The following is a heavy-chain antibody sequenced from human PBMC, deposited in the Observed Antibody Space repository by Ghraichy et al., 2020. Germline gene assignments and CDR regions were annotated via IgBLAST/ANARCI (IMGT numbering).Heavy chain of an antibody. J-gene: IGHJ4*02. Sequence: SVKVSCKASGGTFSSYAISWVRQAPGQGLEWMGGIIPIFGTANYAQKFQGRVTITTDESTSTAYMELSSLRSEDTAVYYCARGGYYYDSSGYGHFDYWGQGTLVTVSS. CDR3: ARGGYYYDSSGYGHFDY. CDR2: IIPIFGTA. D-gene: IGHD3-22*01. CDR1: GGTFSSYA. V-gene: IGHV1-69*05.